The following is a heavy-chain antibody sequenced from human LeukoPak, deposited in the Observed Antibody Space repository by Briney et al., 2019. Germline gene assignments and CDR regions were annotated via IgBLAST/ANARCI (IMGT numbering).Heavy chain of an antibody. Sequence: ASVKVSCKASGYTFTGYYMHWVRQAPGQGLEWMGWINPNSGGTNYAQKFQGRVTMTRDTSISTAYMELSRLRSDDTAVYYCARSTTGTTFYYYYYYMDVWGKGTTVTVS. J-gene: IGHJ6*03. CDR2: INPNSGGT. CDR1: GYTFTGYY. CDR3: ARSTTGTTFYYYYYYMDV. D-gene: IGHD1-7*01. V-gene: IGHV1-2*02.